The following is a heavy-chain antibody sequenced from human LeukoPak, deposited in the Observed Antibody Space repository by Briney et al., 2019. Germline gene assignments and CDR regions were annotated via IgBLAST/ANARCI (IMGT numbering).Heavy chain of an antibody. CDR1: GGSISSSSYY. V-gene: IGHV4-39*01. Sequence: PSETPSLTCTVSGGSISSSSYYWGWIRQPPGKGLEWIGSIYYSGSTYYNPSLKSRVTISVDTSKNQFSLKLSSVTAADTAVYYCARRKRKGLGWFDPWGQGTLVTVSS. CDR2: IYYSGST. CDR3: ARRKRKGLGWFDP. J-gene: IGHJ5*02. D-gene: IGHD5-24*01.